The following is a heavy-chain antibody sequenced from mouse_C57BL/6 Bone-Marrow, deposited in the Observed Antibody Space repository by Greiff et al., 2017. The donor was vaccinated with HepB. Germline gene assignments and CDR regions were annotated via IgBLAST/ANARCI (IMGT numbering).Heavy chain of an antibody. CDR3: ARHEDYAMDY. Sequence: DVQLVESGGGLVQPGGSLKLSCAASGFTFSDYYMYWVRQTPEKRLEWVAYISNGGGSTYYPDTVKGRFTISRDNAKNTLYLQMSRLKSEDTAMYYCARHEDYAMDYWGQGTSVTVAS. CDR2: ISNGGGST. J-gene: IGHJ4*01. V-gene: IGHV5-12*01. CDR1: GFTFSDYY.